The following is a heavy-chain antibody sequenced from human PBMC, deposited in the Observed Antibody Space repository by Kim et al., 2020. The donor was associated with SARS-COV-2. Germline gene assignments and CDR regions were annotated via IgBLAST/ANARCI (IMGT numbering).Heavy chain of an antibody. CDR2: T. J-gene: IGHJ4*02. Sequence: TRYSPSFQGQVTISADKSISTAYLQWSSLKASDTAMYYCARRGSGSLIDYWGQGTLVTVSS. CDR3: ARRGSGSLIDY. D-gene: IGHD1-26*01. V-gene: IGHV5-51*01.